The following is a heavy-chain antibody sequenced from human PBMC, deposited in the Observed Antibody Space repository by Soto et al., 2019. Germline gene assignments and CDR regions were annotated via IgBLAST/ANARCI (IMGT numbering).Heavy chain of an antibody. CDR2: VYYSGRT. D-gene: IGHD3-3*01. Sequence: QVQLQESGPGLVKPSETLSLTCTVSGGSISSYYWSWIRQPPGKGLEWIGYVYYSGRTNYNPSLKSRVTISVDTSKNQFSLKLSSVTAADTAVYYCAGITIFGVADDAFDIWGQGTMVTVSS. CDR3: AGITIFGVADDAFDI. V-gene: IGHV4-59*01. CDR1: GGSISSYY. J-gene: IGHJ3*02.